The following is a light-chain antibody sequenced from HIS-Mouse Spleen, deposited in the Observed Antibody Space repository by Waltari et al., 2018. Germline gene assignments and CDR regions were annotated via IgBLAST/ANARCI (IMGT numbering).Light chain of an antibody. Sequence: QSALTQPASVSGSPGQSITISCTGTSSDVGGYNYVSWYQQHPGKAPKLMIDEVSKRPSGVSNRFSGSQSGNTASLTISGLQAEDEADYYCSSYTSSSTFFGTGTKVTVL. CDR2: EVS. CDR3: SSYTSSSTF. J-gene: IGLJ1*01. CDR1: SSDVGGYNY. V-gene: IGLV2-14*01.